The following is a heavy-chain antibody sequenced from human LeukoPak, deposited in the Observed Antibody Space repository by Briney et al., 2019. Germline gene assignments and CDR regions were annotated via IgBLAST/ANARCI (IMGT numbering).Heavy chain of an antibody. CDR2: ISSGSSYI. J-gene: IGHJ5*02. CDR3: ARDPLAGYSSGWFVNWFDP. D-gene: IGHD6-19*01. V-gene: IGHV3-21*01. CDR1: GFTFSSYS. Sequence: GSLILSCAASGFTFSSYSMNWGRQAPGKGLEWVSSISSGSSYIYYADSVKGRFTISRDNAKNSLYLQMNSLRAEDTAVYYCARDPLAGYSSGWFVNWFDPWGQGTLVTVSS.